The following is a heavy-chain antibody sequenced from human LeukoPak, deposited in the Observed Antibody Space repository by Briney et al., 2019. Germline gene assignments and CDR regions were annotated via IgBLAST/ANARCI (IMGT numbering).Heavy chain of an antibody. Sequence: GGSLRLSCAPSGFTLSSYGMSWVRQAAGKGLEWVSAISGSGGSTYYADSVKGRFTISRDNSKNTLYLQMNSLRAEDTAVYYCAELGITMIGGVWGKGTTVTISS. V-gene: IGHV3-23*01. J-gene: IGHJ6*04. CDR1: GFTLSSYG. CDR2: ISGSGGST. D-gene: IGHD3-10*02. CDR3: AELGITMIGGV.